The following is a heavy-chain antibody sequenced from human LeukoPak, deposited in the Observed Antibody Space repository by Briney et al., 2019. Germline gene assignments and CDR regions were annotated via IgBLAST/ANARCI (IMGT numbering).Heavy chain of an antibody. J-gene: IGHJ5*02. D-gene: IGHD3-3*01. CDR1: GDSISSGTYY. Sequence: SETLSLTCTVSGDSISSGTYYWSWIRQPAGKGLEWIGRIYTTGSTNYNPSLKSRVTISVDPSKNQFSLRLSSVTAADTAVYYCAREAWSSQAGVRWFDPWGQGTLVTVSS. CDR3: AREAWSSQAGVRWFDP. V-gene: IGHV4-61*02. CDR2: IYTTGST.